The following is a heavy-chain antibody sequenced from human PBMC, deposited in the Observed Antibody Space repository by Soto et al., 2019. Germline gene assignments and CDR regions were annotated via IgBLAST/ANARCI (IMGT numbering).Heavy chain of an antibody. V-gene: IGHV3-20*04. CDR3: ARAMPNGDYPNYYYYGMDV. CDR2: INWNGGST. Sequence: PGGSLRLSCAASGFTFDDYGMSWVRQAPGKGLEWVSGINWNGGSTGYADSVKGRFTISRDNAKNSLYLQMNSLRAEDTALYYCARAMPNGDYPNYYYYGMDVWGQGTTVTVSS. CDR1: GFTFDDYG. J-gene: IGHJ6*02. D-gene: IGHD4-17*01.